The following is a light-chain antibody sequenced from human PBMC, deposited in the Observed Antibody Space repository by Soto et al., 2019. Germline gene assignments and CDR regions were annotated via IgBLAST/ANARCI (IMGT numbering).Light chain of an antibody. CDR1: QSVGNN. J-gene: IGKJ4*01. CDR3: QQYGDWPLT. CDR2: ATS. V-gene: IGKV3-15*01. Sequence: EIVVTQSPATLSVSPGERATLSCRASQSVGNNFAWYQQKPGQAPRLLIFATSTRATGVPARFSGSGSGTEFTLTIRRLQSEDCAVYYCQQYGDWPLTFGGGAKVEIE.